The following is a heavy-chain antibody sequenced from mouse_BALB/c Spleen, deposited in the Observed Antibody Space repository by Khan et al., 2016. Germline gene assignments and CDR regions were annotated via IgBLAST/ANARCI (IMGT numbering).Heavy chain of an antibody. V-gene: IGHV1-80*01. CDR2: IYPGDGDT. J-gene: IGHJ2*01. D-gene: IGHD2-2*01. CDR1: GYAFSIYW. CDR3: ARSGYGYDY. Sequence: QVQLQQSGAELVRPGSSVKISCKASGYAFSIYWMNWVKQRPGQGLEWIGQIYPGDGDTDYNGKFKDKATLTADKSSSTAYMQFSSLTSEDSAVYFCARSGYGYDYWGQGTTLTVSS.